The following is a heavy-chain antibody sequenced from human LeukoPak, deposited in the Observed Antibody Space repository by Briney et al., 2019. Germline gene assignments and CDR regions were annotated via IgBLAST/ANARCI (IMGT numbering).Heavy chain of an antibody. CDR2: ISAYNGNT. CDR3: ARDLPGGIFGVVSPLYYYYGMDV. CDR1: GYTFTSYG. Sequence: ASVKVSCKASGYTFTSYGISWVRQAPGQGLEWMGWISAYNGNTNYAQKLQGRVTMTTDTSTSTAYMELRSLRSHDTAVYYCARDLPGGIFGVVSPLYYYYGMDVWGQGTTVTVSS. D-gene: IGHD3-3*01. V-gene: IGHV1-18*01. J-gene: IGHJ6*02.